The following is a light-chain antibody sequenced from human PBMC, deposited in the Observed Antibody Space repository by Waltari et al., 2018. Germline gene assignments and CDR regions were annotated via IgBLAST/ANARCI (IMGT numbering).Light chain of an antibody. J-gene: IGLJ2*01. Sequence: QSALTQPASVSGSPGQSITISCTGTSSDVGSYKLVSWYQQPPGKAPRLRVYADSNRPSGSVVRCLGSKSGNTASLTISGLQAEDEAAYYCCSYAGSSTVKFGEGTYLTVL. CDR2: ADS. V-gene: IGLV2-23*01. CDR3: CSYAGSSTVK. CDR1: SSDVGSYKL.